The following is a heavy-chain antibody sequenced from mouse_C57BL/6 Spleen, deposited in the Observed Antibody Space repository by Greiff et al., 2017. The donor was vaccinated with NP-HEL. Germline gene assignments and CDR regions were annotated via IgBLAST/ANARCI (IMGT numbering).Heavy chain of an antibody. Sequence: EVQLQQSGAELVKPGASVKLSCTASGFNIKDYYMHWVKQRTEQGLEWIGRIDPEDGETKYVPKFQGKATITAGTSSNTAYLQLSILTSEDTAVYYCASLYYYGSSYYFDYWGQGTTLTVSS. D-gene: IGHD1-1*01. CDR3: ASLYYYGSSYYFDY. CDR1: GFNIKDYY. V-gene: IGHV14-2*01. J-gene: IGHJ2*01. CDR2: IDPEDGET.